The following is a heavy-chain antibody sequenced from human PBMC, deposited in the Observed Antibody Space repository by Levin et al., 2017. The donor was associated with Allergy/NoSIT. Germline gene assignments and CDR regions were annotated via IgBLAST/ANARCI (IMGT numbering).Heavy chain of an antibody. J-gene: IGHJ4*02. CDR2: IYPADSDT. V-gene: IGHV5-51*01. D-gene: IGHD6-6*01. CDR1: GYSFTSYW. CDR3: ARRGDSSSSSSVAY. Sequence: GESLKISCKASGYSFTSYWIGWVRQMPGKGLEWMGIIYPADSDTRYSPSFQGQVTISADKSISTAYLQWRSLKASDTAIYYCARRGDSSSSSSVAYWGQGTLVTVSS.